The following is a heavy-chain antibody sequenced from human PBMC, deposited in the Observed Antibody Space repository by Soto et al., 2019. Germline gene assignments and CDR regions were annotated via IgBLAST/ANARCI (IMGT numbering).Heavy chain of an antibody. CDR1: GDSISSSKW. V-gene: IGHV4-4*02. CDR2: IYHSGST. Sequence: SETLSLTCAVSGDSISSSKWWSWVRQPPGKGLEWIGEIYHSGSTNYNPSLKSRVIISVDKSKNQFSLKLSSVTDEDTAVYYCAREGGNLNWFDPWGQGTLVTVSS. CDR3: AREGGNLNWFDP. J-gene: IGHJ5*02. D-gene: IGHD1-26*01.